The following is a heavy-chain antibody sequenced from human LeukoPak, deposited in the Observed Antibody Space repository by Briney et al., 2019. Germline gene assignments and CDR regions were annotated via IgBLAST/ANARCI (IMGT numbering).Heavy chain of an antibody. CDR1: GGSFSSYY. V-gene: IGHV4-34*01. Sequence: SETLSLTCAVYGGSFSSYYWSWIRQPPGKGLQWIAEINHTGSANYNPSLKSRVTTSVDTSKNQFSLKLRSVTAADTAVYYCARHAYYYGSGADYWGQGTLVTVSS. CDR2: INHTGSA. CDR3: ARHAYYYGSGADY. J-gene: IGHJ4*02. D-gene: IGHD3-10*01.